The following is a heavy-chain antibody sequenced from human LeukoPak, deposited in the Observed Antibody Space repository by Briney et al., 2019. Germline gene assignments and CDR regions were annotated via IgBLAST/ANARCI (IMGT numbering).Heavy chain of an antibody. CDR2: IYYSGSA. J-gene: IGHJ4*02. CDR1: GGSISSYY. D-gene: IGHD6-13*01. CDR3: ARGGAAATDC. V-gene: IGHV4-59*01. Sequence: SETLSLTCTVSGGSISSYYWSWIRQPPGKGLEWIGYIYYSGSANYNPSLKSRVTISVDTSKNQFSLKLSSVTAADTAVYYCARGGAAATDCWGQGTLVTVSS.